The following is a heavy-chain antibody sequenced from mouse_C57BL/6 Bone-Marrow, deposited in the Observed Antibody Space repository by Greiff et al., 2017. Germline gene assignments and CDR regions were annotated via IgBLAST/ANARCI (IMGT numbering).Heavy chain of an antibody. J-gene: IGHJ4*01. CDR2: LWRGGST. D-gene: IGHD3-2*02. V-gene: IGHV2-5*01. CDR1: GFSLTSYG. Sequence: QVQLQQSGPGLVQPSQRLSITCTVSGFSLTSYGVHWVRQSPGKGLEWRGVLWRGGSTDYNAAFMSRLSITKDNSKSQVFFKMTSLQADDTARYYCAPHSSGFAMDYWGQGTSVTVSS. CDR3: APHSSGFAMDY.